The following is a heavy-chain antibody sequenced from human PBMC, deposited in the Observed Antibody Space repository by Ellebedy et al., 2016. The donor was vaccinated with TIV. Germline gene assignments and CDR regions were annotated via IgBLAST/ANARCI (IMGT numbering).Heavy chain of an antibody. CDR1: GGSFSGYY. D-gene: IGHD5-18*01. Sequence: SETLSLXXAVYGGSFSGYYWSWIRQPPGKGLEWIGEINHSGSTNYNPSLKSRVTISVDTSKNQFSLKLSSVTAADTAVYYCARGRSGYSYGPPPKWFDPWGQGTLVTVSS. CDR3: ARGRSGYSYGPPPKWFDP. CDR2: INHSGST. J-gene: IGHJ5*02. V-gene: IGHV4-34*01.